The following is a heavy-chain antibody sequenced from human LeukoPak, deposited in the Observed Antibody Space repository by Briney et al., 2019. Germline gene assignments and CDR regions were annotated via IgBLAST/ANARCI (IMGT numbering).Heavy chain of an antibody. D-gene: IGHD3-3*01. CDR2: IYYSGST. Sequence: PSETLSLTCTVSGGSISSYYWSWIRQPPGKGLEWIGYIYYSGSTNYNPSLKSRVTISVDTSKNQFSLKLSSVTAADTAVYYCASVSYDFWSGYYLDYWGQGTLVTVSS. CDR3: ASVSYDFWSGYYLDY. J-gene: IGHJ4*02. V-gene: IGHV4-59*12. CDR1: GGSISSYY.